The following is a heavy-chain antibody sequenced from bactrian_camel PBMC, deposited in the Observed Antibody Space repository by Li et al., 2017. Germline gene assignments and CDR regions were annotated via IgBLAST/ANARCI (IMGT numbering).Heavy chain of an antibody. CDR3: AADQAGGSWDTGVAADFGY. CDR1: VTTYY. D-gene: IGHD6*01. CDR2: IYTAVSST. V-gene: IGHV3-2*01. Sequence: HVQLVESGGGLVQPGGSLRLSCAAAVTTYYMTWVRQAPGKGLEWVSSIYTAVSSTYYADSVKGRFTISKDNAKNTVYLQMSSLRPEDTAVYYCAADQAGGSWDTGVAADFGYWGQGTQVTVS. J-gene: IGHJ6*01.